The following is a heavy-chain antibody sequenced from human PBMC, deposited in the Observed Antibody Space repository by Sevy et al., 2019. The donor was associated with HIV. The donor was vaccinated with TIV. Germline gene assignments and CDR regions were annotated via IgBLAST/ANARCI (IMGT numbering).Heavy chain of an antibody. D-gene: IGHD3-22*01. CDR1: GYTLTALS. CDR2: FDPEDGET. CDR3: ATTKDYYDSSGYPFDH. Sequence: ASVKVSCKVSGYTLTALSVHWVRQATGKGLEWMGTFDPEDGETRFAQKFQGRVTMTEDTSTDTAYMELSSLRSEDTAVYFCATTKDYYDSSGYPFDHWGQGALVTVSS. V-gene: IGHV1-24*01. J-gene: IGHJ4*02.